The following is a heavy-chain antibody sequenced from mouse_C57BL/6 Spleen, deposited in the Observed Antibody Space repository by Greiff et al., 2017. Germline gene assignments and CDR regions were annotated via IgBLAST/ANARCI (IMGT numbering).Heavy chain of an antibody. Sequence: EVQLQESGTVLARPGASVKMSCKTSGYTFTSYWMHWVKQRPGQGLEWIGAIYPGNSDTSYNQKFKGKAKLTAVTSASTAYMELSSLTNEDSAVYYCTIPQHGSSLYFDYWGQGTTLTVSS. CDR2: IYPGNSDT. V-gene: IGHV1-5*01. CDR3: TIPQHGSSLYFDY. J-gene: IGHJ2*01. D-gene: IGHD1-1*01. CDR1: GYTFTSYW.